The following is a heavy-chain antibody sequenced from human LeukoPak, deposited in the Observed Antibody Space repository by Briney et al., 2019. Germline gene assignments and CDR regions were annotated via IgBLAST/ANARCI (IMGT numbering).Heavy chain of an antibody. Sequence: SETLSLTCTVSGVSISSYYWSWIRQPPGKGLEWIGYIYYSGSTNYNPSLKSRVTISVDTSKNQFSLRLSSVTAADTAVYYCARRMIAVAGYYFDYWGQGTLVTVYS. J-gene: IGHJ4*02. CDR1: GVSISSYY. D-gene: IGHD6-19*01. V-gene: IGHV4-59*08. CDR3: ARRMIAVAGYYFDY. CDR2: IYYSGST.